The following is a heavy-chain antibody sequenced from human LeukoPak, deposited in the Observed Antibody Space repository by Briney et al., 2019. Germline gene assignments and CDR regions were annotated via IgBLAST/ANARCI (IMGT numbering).Heavy chain of an antibody. CDR1: GGSISSSSYY. CDR2: IYYSGST. CDR3: ACREGYYYGSGSYGDY. D-gene: IGHD3-10*01. J-gene: IGHJ4*02. Sequence: SETLSLTCTVSGGSISSSSYYWGWIRQPPGKGLEWIGSIYYSGSTYYNPSLKSRVTISVDTSKNQFSLKLSSVTAADTAVYYCACREGYYYGSGSYGDYWGQGTLVTVSS. V-gene: IGHV4-39*01.